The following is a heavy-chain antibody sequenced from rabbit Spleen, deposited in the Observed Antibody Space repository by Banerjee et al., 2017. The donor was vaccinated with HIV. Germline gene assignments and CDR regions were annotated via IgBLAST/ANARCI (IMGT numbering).Heavy chain of an antibody. CDR1: GIDFSSSYY. Sequence: QSLEESGGGLVKPGGTLTLTCKASGIDFSSSYYMCWVRQAPGKGLEWIACIAAGSSGFTYYASWAKGRFTISKTSSTTVTLEMTSLTAADTATYFCARSYGGGTSYFGMDLWGPGTLVTVS. V-gene: IGHV1S40*01. D-gene: IGHD5-1*01. CDR3: ARSYGGGTSYFGMDL. CDR2: IAAGSSGFT. J-gene: IGHJ6*01.